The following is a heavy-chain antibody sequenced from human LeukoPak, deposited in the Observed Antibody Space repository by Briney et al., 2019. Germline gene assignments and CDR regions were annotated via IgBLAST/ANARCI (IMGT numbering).Heavy chain of an antibody. CDR2: ISSSSSYI. CDR1: GFTFSSYS. D-gene: IGHD3-16*01. CDR3: ARDRFSDWGDYYYYYYMDV. J-gene: IGHJ6*03. V-gene: IGHV3-21*01. Sequence: PGGSLRLSCAASGFTFSSYSMNWVRQVPGKGLEWVSSISSSSSYIYYADSVKGRFTISRDNAKNSLYLQMNSLRAEDTAVYYCARDRFSDWGDYYYYYYMDVWGKGTTVTVSS.